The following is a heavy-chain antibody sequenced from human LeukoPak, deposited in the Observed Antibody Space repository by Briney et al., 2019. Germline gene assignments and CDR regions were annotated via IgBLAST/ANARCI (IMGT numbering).Heavy chain of an antibody. D-gene: IGHD1-26*01. CDR1: GGSISGGKDF. CDR2: IYYTGSA. V-gene: IGHV4-39*01. Sequence: PSETLSLTCTVSGGSISGGKDFWGWIRQSPGKGLEWIGHIYYTGSAYYNPSLKSRVTIFVDTSKNQFSLKLSSVTAADTAIYYCASKQWVYYYMDVWGKGTTVPVSS. CDR3: ASKQWVYYYMDV. J-gene: IGHJ6*03.